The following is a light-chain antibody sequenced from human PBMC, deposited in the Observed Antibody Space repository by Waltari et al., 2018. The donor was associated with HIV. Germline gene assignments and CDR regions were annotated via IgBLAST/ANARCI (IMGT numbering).Light chain of an antibody. J-gene: IGKJ2*01. CDR3: QQYDLWPPYT. Sequence: EVVMTQSPATLSVSPGERATLSCRASQSVASSVAWYQQRPGQAPRLLIYGASIRATGIPARFRGSGSGTEFTLSISSLQSEDFAVYYCQQYDLWPPYTFGQGTKLEI. CDR2: GAS. CDR1: QSVASS. V-gene: IGKV3-15*01.